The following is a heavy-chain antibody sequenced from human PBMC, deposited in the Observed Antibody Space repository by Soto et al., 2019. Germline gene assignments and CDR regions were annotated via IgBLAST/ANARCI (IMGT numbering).Heavy chain of an antibody. Sequence: EVQLLESGGDLVQPGGSLRLTCAASGFTFSTYGMSWVRQAPGKGLEWVSSISSDSGGSTYYADSVKDRFTISRDNSKNTMYLQMNTLRDEDTAVYYCAKEGRRLPATSPPHWFDPWGQGTLVTVSS. D-gene: IGHD2-2*01. CDR1: GFTFSTYG. CDR2: ISSDSGGST. J-gene: IGHJ5*02. CDR3: AKEGRRLPATSPPHWFDP. V-gene: IGHV3-23*01.